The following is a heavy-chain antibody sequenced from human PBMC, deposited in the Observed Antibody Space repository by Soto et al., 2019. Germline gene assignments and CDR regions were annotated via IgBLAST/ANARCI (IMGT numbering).Heavy chain of an antibody. CDR1: GGTLISFT. V-gene: IGHV1-69*18. Sequence: QVQLVQSGPEVKKPGSSVTVSCTASGGTLISFTIYWVRQAPGQGFEWMGSFIPRIDKINYSQKFQDRVTLTADESSNTAYMELCSLTSDDAAVYYCARGWVDEAFDMWGQGTLVTISS. CDR3: ARGWVDEAFDM. J-gene: IGHJ3*02. CDR2: FIPRIDKI. D-gene: IGHD2-15*01.